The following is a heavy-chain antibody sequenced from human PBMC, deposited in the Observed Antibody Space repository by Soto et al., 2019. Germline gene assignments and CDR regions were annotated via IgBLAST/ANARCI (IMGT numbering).Heavy chain of an antibody. CDR2: INPSGGST. Sequence: GASFKVSCKAFGYTFTSYNMHWVRQAPGQGLEWMGIINPSGGSTNYAQKFQGRVTITADESSSTAYMELSGLRYDDTAIYYCARDKDRLQLGGNYYYMLDVWGQGTAVTVS. V-gene: IGHV1-46*01. J-gene: IGHJ6*02. CDR3: ARDKDRLQLGGNYYYMLDV. D-gene: IGHD1-26*01. CDR1: GYTFTSYN.